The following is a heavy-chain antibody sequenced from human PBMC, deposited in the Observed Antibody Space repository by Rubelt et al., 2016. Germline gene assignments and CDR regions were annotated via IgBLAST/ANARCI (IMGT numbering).Heavy chain of an antibody. CDR3: SKDVYGDYGTTN. Sequence: QVQLVESGGGVVQPGRSLRLSCAASGFTFSSYGMHWVRQAPGKGLEWVAVISTDGSNKYYADSVKGRFTISRDNSKKTTSLERTSLRAEETALYYCSKDVYGDYGTTNWGQGTLVTVSS. CDR1: GFTFSSYG. D-gene: IGHD4-17*01. V-gene: IGHV3-30*18. CDR2: ISTDGSNK. J-gene: IGHJ4*02.